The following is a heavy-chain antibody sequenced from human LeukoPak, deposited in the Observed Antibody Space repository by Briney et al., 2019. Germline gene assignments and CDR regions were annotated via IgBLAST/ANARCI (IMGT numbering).Heavy chain of an antibody. CDR3: AKSMVSGSSHWYFDL. D-gene: IGHD3-10*01. Sequence: GGSLRLSCAASGFTFDDYTMHWVRQAPGKGLKWVSLISWEGGSTYYADSVKGRFAISRDNSKNSLYLQMNSLRTEDTALYYCAKSMVSGSSHWYFDLWGRGTLVTVSS. V-gene: IGHV3-43*01. CDR2: ISWEGGST. J-gene: IGHJ2*01. CDR1: GFTFDDYT.